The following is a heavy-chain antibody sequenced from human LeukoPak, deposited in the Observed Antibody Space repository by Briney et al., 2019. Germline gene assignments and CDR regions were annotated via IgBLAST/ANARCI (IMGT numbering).Heavy chain of an antibody. CDR1: GYTFTGYY. CDR2: INPNSGGT. Sequence: ASVKVSCKASGYTFTGYYIHRVRQAPGQGLEWMGWINPNSGGTNSAQKFQGRVTMTRDTSISTAYMELSRLTSDDTAVYSCARGVTARGFYYYMDIWGKGTTVTISS. V-gene: IGHV1-2*02. CDR3: ARGVTARGFYYYMDI. D-gene: IGHD2-21*02. J-gene: IGHJ6*03.